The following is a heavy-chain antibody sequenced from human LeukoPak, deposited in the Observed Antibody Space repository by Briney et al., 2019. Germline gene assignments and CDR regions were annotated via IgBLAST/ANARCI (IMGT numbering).Heavy chain of an antibody. Sequence: ASVKVSCKASGYTLTSYAISWVRQAPGQGLEWMGWINTYSGKTNYAQKLQGRVTMTTDTSTNTAYMELRSLSSDDTAVYYCARGRRNGWFNWFDPWGQGTLVTVSS. CDR1: GYTLTSYA. J-gene: IGHJ5*02. CDR2: INTYSGKT. CDR3: ARGRRNGWFNWFDP. D-gene: IGHD6-19*01. V-gene: IGHV1-18*01.